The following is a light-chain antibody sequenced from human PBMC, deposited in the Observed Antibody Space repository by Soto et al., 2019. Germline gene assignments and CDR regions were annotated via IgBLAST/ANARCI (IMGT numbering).Light chain of an antibody. CDR1: QSVSSSY. V-gene: IGKV3-20*01. CDR3: QQYGSSPLWT. J-gene: IGKJ1*01. Sequence: EIVLTQSPGTLSLSPGEGATLSCRASQSVSSSYLAWYQQKPGQAPRLLIYGASSRATGIPDRFSGSGSGTDFTLTLSRLEPEDFAVYYCQQYGSSPLWTFGQGTKVDIK. CDR2: GAS.